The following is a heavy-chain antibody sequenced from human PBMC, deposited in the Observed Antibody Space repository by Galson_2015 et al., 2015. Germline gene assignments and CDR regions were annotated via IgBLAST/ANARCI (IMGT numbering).Heavy chain of an antibody. CDR2: IYNTGST. V-gene: IGHV4-61*02. J-gene: IGHJ4*02. Sequence: TLSLTCTVSGGSISRGDYYWSWIRQPAGKGLEWIGRIYNTGSTNYNPSLKSRVTISVDTSKNQFSLKLTSVTPADTAVYYCARKRYYDSSGYHFDYWGQGTLVTVSS. CDR3: ARKRYYDSSGYHFDY. CDR1: GGSISRGDYY. D-gene: IGHD3-22*01.